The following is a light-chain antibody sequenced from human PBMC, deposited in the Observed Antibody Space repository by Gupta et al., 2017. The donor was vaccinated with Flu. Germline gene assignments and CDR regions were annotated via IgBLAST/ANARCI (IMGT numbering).Light chain of an antibody. CDR2: MVT. CDR3: MRATRWPT. V-gene: IGKV2-30*01. CDR1: RSLEYSDRNIY. Sequence: ICWCTRRSLEYSDRNIYLCWFHQRAGQSPRRLFYMVTRRDAGVPDRFTGSGSDNVLTQKSSGEDAEDVVVYYSMRATRWPTFGQGTKLEIK. J-gene: IGKJ2*01.